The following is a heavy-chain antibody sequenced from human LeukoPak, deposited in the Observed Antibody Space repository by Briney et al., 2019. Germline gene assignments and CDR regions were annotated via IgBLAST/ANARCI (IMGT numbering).Heavy chain of an antibody. Sequence: GGSLRLSCAAPGFTFSSYAMHWVRQAPGKGLEWVAVISYDGSNKYYADSVKGRFTISRDNSKNTLYLQMNSLRAEDTAVYYCARDSGYWGQGTLVTVSS. V-gene: IGHV3-30*01. CDR1: GFTFSSYA. CDR3: ARDSGY. J-gene: IGHJ4*02. CDR2: ISYDGSNK.